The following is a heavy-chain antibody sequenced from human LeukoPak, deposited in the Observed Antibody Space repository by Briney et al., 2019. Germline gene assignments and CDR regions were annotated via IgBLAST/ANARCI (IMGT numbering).Heavy chain of an antibody. CDR3: AKYTSGASYRGLDQ. J-gene: IGHJ4*02. D-gene: IGHD3-10*01. CDR1: GLTVSSYG. V-gene: IGHV3-23*01. Sequence: GGSLRLSCGASGLTVSSYGMSWVCQAPGKGLEWVSTIIGSAVNTYYADSVKGRFTISRDDSKNTVYLQMNSLRAEDTAVYSCAKYTSGASYRGLDQWGQGTLVTVSS. CDR2: IIGSAVNT.